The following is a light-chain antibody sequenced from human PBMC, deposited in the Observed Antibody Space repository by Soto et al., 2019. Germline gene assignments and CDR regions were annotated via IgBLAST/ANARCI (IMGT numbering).Light chain of an antibody. CDR1: QSVSSSY. CDR3: QQYGSSPRT. Sequence: EIVLTQSPGTLSLSPGERATLSCRASQSVSSSYLAWYQQKPGQAPRLLIYGASRKATGIPDRFSGSGSGTVFTFTISRLEPEDFAVYYCQQYGSSPRTFGQGTKVDIK. CDR2: GAS. J-gene: IGKJ1*01. V-gene: IGKV3-20*01.